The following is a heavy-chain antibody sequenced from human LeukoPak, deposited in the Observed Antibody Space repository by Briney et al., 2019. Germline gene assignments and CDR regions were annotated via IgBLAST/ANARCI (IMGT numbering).Heavy chain of an antibody. CDR3: ARDGRSRWFGELLAYDFGY. D-gene: IGHD3-10*01. V-gene: IGHV3-33*01. CDR1: GFTFSSYG. J-gene: IGHJ4*02. CDR2: IWYDGSNK. Sequence: GSLRLSCAASGFTFSSYGMHWVRQAPGKGLEWVAVIWYDGSNKYYADSVKGRFTISRDNSKSTLYLQMNSLRAEDTAVYYCARDGRSRWFGELLAYDFGYWGQGTLVTVSS.